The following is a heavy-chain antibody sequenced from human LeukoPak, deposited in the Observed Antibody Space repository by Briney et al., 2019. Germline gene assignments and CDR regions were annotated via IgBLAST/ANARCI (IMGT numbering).Heavy chain of an antibody. CDR3: ARVLRGVRALIAAFAY. V-gene: IGHV1-2*02. Sequence: ASVKVSCKASGYHFSTYGISWVRQAPGQGLEWMGWINPNSGGTNYAQKFQGRVTMTRDTSISTAYMELSRLRSDDTAVYYCARVLRGVRALIAAFAYWGQGTLVTVSS. D-gene: IGHD6-13*01. J-gene: IGHJ4*02. CDR2: INPNSGGT. CDR1: GYHFSTYG.